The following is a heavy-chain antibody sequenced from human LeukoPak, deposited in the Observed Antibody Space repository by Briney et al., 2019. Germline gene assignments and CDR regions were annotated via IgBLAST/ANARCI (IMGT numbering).Heavy chain of an antibody. CDR3: ARAIPSYGDYSYYYYGMDV. J-gene: IGHJ6*02. Sequence: PGGSLRLSCAASGFTFSSYDMHWVRQATGKGLEWVSAIGTAGDTYYPGSVKGGFTISRENAKNSLYLQMNSLRAGDTAVYYCARAIPSYGDYSYYYYGMDVWGQGTTVTVSS. V-gene: IGHV3-13*01. D-gene: IGHD4-17*01. CDR1: GFTFSSYD. CDR2: IGTAGDT.